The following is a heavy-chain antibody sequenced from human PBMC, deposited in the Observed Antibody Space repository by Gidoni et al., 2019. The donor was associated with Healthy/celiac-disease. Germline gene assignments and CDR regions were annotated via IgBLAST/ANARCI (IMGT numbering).Heavy chain of an antibody. CDR3: AREWNYYGSGMAEYYYYGMDV. V-gene: IGHV1-69*06. J-gene: IGHJ6*02. CDR1: GGTFSSYA. Sequence: QVQLVQSGAEVKKPGSSVKVSCKASGGTFSSYAISWVRQAPGQGLEWMGGIITIFGTANYAQKFQGRVTITADKSTSTAYMELSSLRSEDTAVYYCAREWNYYGSGMAEYYYYGMDVWGQGTTVTVSS. D-gene: IGHD3-10*01. CDR2: IITIFGTA.